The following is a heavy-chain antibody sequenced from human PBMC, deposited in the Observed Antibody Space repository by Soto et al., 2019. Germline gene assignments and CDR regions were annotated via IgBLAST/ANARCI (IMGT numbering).Heavy chain of an antibody. CDR2: INDRGVT. V-gene: IGHV4-34*01. Sequence: SLTCAVYGGSLTDYYWTWIRSPPGKGLEWIGEINDRGVTNYNPSLKSRVTLSVDTSTNQVSLKMNSVTAADTAAYYFASVGGGAARYWGEGXPVTVCS. CDR1: GGSLTDYY. D-gene: IGHD3-10*01. J-gene: IGHJ1*01. CDR3: ASVGGGAARY.